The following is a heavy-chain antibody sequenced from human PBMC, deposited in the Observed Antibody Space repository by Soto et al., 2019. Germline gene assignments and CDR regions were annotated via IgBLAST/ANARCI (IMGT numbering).Heavy chain of an antibody. CDR2: FDPEDGET. CDR3: ARITIFGVVIIGWFDP. V-gene: IGHV1-24*01. CDR1: GYTLTELS. J-gene: IGHJ5*02. Sequence: ASVKVSCKVSGYTLTELSMHWARQAPGKGLEWMGGFDPEDGETIYAQKFQGRVTMTTDTSTSTAYMGLRSLRSDDTAVYYCARITIFGVVIIGWFDPWGQGTLVTVSS. D-gene: IGHD3-3*01.